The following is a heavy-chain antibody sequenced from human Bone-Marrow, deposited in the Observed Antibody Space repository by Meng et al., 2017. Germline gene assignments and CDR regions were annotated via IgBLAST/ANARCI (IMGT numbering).Heavy chain of an antibody. V-gene: IGHV3-30*01. J-gene: IGHJ4*02. CDR3: ARDRVDY. Sequence: QVQLVGSGGGVVQPGRSLRLSCAASGFTFSSYAMHWVRQAPGKGLEWVAVISYDGSNKYYADSVKGRFTISRDNSKNTLYLQMNSLRAEDTAVYYCARDRVDYWGQGTLVTVSS. CDR2: ISYDGSNK. CDR1: GFTFSSYA.